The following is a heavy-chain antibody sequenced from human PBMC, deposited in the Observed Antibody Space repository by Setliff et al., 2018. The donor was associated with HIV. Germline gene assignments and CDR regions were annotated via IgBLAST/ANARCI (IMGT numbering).Heavy chain of an antibody. CDR1: GLSMSYNY. CDR2: VHYSGST. J-gene: IGHJ4*02. V-gene: IGHV4-59*01. Sequence: SETLSLTCTVSGLSMSYNYWTWIRQSPGKGLEWIGYVHYSGSTRYNPSLKSRVTISVDTSKKKFSLKLTSMTATDTAVYYCAKGWDVIAPATRAFDCWGQGTLVTVSS. CDR3: AKGWDVIAPATRAFDC. D-gene: IGHD6-25*01.